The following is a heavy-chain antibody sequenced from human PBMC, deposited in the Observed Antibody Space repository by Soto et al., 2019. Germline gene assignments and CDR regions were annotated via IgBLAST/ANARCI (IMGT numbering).Heavy chain of an antibody. CDR2: INAGNGNT. D-gene: IGHD5-18*01. Sequence: ASVKVSCKASGYTFTGYAMHWVRQAPGQRLEWMGWINAGNGNTKYSQKFQGRVTITRDTSASTAYMELSSLRSEDTAVYYCARSLFVASGYSYGYFDSWGQGTLVTVSS. V-gene: IGHV1-3*01. J-gene: IGHJ4*02. CDR1: GYTFTGYA. CDR3: ARSLFVASGYSYGYFDS.